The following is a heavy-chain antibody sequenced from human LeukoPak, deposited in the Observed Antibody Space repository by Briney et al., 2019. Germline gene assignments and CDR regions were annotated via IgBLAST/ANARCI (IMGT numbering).Heavy chain of an antibody. CDR2: ISGSGGST. CDR1: GFIFSSYA. V-gene: IGHV3-23*01. J-gene: IGHJ1*01. Sequence: GGSLSLSCAASGFIFSSYAMSWVRQAPGKGLEGVSAISGSGGSTYYADSVKGRFTNSRDNSKNTLYLQMNSLRAEDTAVYYCAKDPSANYYCSGSEYFQHWGQGTLDTVSS. CDR3: AKDPSANYYCSGSEYFQH. D-gene: IGHD3-10*01.